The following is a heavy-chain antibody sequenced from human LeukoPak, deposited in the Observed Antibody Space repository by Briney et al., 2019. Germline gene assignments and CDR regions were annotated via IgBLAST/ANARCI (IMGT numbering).Heavy chain of an antibody. CDR1: GFSFSSYA. D-gene: IGHD5-18*01. Sequence: PGGSLRLSCAASGFSFSSYAMGWVRQAPGKGLECVSAISGSGGSTYYADSVKGRFTISRDNFKNTLFLQMNSLRAEDTATYYCAKQRASYGYVFDYWGQGTLVTVSS. CDR2: ISGSGGST. V-gene: IGHV3-23*01. J-gene: IGHJ4*02. CDR3: AKQRASYGYVFDY.